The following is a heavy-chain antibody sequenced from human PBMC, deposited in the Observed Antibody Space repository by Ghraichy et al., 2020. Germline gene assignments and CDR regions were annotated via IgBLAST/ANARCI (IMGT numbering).Heavy chain of an antibody. J-gene: IGHJ4*02. CDR2: ISDSGGSA. Sequence: GGSLRLSCSAYGSAYNNSAMGWVRLTSGKGLEWVTGISDSGGSAYYADSVKGRFTISRDNSKNTVDMQMNSLRADDAAIYYCAKGALRYCSGGTCYPFDSWDQGTLVTV. V-gene: IGHV3-23*01. CDR1: GSAYNNSA. D-gene: IGHD2-15*01. CDR3: AKGALRYCSGGTCYPFDS.